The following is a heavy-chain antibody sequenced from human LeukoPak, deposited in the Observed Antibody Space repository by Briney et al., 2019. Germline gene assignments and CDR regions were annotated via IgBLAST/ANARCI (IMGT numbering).Heavy chain of an antibody. CDR2: ISSSITYI. D-gene: IGHD3-22*01. CDR3: ARDRRPLDDYYDSSGYHGL. CDR1: EFTFSSYS. J-gene: IGHJ4*02. Sequence: PGGSLRVSCAASEFTFSSYSMNWVRQAPGKGLGWVSSISSSITYIYYADSVKSRLTISRDNATNSLYLQMNRPRAEETPVYYCARDRRPLDDYYDSSGYHGLWGQGTMVTVSS. V-gene: IGHV3-21*01.